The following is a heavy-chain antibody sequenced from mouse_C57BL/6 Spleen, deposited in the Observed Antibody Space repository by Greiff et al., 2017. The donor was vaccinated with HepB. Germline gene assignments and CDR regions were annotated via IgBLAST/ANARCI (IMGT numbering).Heavy chain of an antibody. Sequence: QVQLKESGAELVRPGASVTLSCKASGYTFTDYEMHWVKQTPVHGLEWIGAIDPETGGTAYNQKFKGKAILTADKSSSTAYMELRSLTSEDSAVYYFTLGRDYYAMDYWGQGTSVTVSS. CDR3: TLGRDYYAMDY. J-gene: IGHJ4*01. V-gene: IGHV1-15*01. CDR2: IDPETGGT. CDR1: GYTFTDYE. D-gene: IGHD4-1*01.